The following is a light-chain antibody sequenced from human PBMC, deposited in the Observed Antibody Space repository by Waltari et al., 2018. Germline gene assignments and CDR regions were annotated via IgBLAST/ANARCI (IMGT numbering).Light chain of an antibody. CDR2: GVT. J-gene: IGLJ2*01. CDR1: NSDVGTYNY. Sequence: QSALTQPPSASGSPGQSVTISCAGTNSDVGTYNYVSWYQHHPGKAPKLLIYGVTERLRGVPDRFPGSESGTTASLTGSGLQADDEADYYCTSYGGVNVLGGLFGGGTKLTVL. CDR3: TSYGGVNVLGGL. V-gene: IGLV2-8*01.